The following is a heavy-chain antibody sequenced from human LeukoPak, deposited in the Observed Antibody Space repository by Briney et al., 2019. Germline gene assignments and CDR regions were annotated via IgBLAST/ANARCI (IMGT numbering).Heavy chain of an antibody. D-gene: IGHD5-18*01. CDR2: IYYSGST. CDR3: AFGYSYGHGGGTPGISVGFDY. CDR1: DGSISSSSYY. Sequence: SETLSLTCTVSDGSISSSSYYWGWIRQPPGKGLEWIGSIYYSGSTYCNPSLKSRVTISVDTSKNQFSLKLSSVTAADTAVYYCAFGYSYGHGGGTPGISVGFDYWGQGTLVTVSS. V-gene: IGHV4-39*07. J-gene: IGHJ4*02.